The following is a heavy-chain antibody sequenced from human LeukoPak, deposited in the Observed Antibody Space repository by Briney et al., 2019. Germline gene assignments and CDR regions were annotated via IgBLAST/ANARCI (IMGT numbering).Heavy chain of an antibody. V-gene: IGHV4-30-2*01. CDR1: GGSINSGDFY. Sequence: SETLSLTCTVSGGSINSGDFYWSWIRQPPGKGLEWIGYIYHSGSTYYNPSLKSRVTISVDRSKNQFSLKLSSVTAADTAVYYCARWGHSGSYAGGYFDYWGQGTLVTVSS. CDR3: ARWGHSGSYAGGYFDY. D-gene: IGHD1-26*01. CDR2: IYHSGST. J-gene: IGHJ4*02.